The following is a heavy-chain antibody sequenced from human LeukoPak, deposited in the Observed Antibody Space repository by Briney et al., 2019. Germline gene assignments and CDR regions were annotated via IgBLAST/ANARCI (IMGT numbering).Heavy chain of an antibody. Sequence: SSETLSLTCTVSGGSISSSSYSWGWIRQPPGKGLEWIGEINHSGSTNYNPSLKSRVTISVDTSKNQFSLKLSSVTAADTAVYYCARGPRWLPTPFDYWGQGTLVTVSS. J-gene: IGHJ4*02. D-gene: IGHD5-24*01. CDR1: GGSISSSSYS. V-gene: IGHV4-39*07. CDR2: INHSGST. CDR3: ARGPRWLPTPFDY.